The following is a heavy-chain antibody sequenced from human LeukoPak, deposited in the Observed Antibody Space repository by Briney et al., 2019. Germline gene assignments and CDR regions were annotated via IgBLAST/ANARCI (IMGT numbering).Heavy chain of an antibody. CDR3: ARHKWSVAGQYYYYGMDV. Sequence: NPSETLSLTCAVSGGSISSSNWWSWVRQPPGKGLEWIGEIYHSGSTNYNPSLKSRVTISVDTSKNQFSLKLSSVTAADTAVYYCARHKWSVAGQYYYYGMDVWGQGTTVTVSS. D-gene: IGHD6-19*01. CDR1: GGSISSSNW. V-gene: IGHV4-4*02. J-gene: IGHJ6*02. CDR2: IYHSGST.